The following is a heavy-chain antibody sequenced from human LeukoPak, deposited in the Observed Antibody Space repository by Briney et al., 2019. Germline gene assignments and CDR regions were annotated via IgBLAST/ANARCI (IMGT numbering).Heavy chain of an antibody. CDR2: INPNSGGT. V-gene: IGHV1-2*02. D-gene: IGHD6-13*01. Sequence: ASVKVSCKASGYTFTGYYMHWVRQAPGQGLEWMGWINPNSGGTNYAQKFQERVTITRDMSTSTAYMELSSLRSEDTAVYYCAADSGSSLYYYYMDVWGKGTTVTISS. J-gene: IGHJ6*03. CDR1: GYTFTGYY. CDR3: AADSGSSLYYYYMDV.